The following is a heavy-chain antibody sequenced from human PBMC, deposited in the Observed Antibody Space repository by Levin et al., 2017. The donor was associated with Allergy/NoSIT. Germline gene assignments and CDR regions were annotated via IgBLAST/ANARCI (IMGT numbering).Heavy chain of an antibody. V-gene: IGHV1-69*13. CDR2: IIPIFGTA. J-gene: IGHJ4*02. Sequence: SVKVSCKASGGTFSSYAISWVRQAPGQGLEWMGGIIPIFGTANYAQKFQGRVTITADESTSTAYMELSSLRSEDTAVYYCATPRGAYSSSGFDFDYWGQGTLVTVSS. D-gene: IGHD6-13*01. CDR3: ATPRGAYSSSGFDFDY. CDR1: GGTFSSYA.